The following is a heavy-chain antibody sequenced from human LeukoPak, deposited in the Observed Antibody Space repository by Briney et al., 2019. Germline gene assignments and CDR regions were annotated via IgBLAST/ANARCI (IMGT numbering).Heavy chain of an antibody. CDR2: LSGSGDTT. J-gene: IGHJ4*02. CDR1: GFTFNNYA. V-gene: IGHV3-23*01. D-gene: IGHD6-13*01. Sequence: QSGGPLRLSCEASGFTFNNYAMNWVRQTPGKGLEWVSTLSGSGDTTYYADSVKGRFTISRDNAKNTLYLQLNSLRAEDTAVYYCAKDQKRLAATGTLVDYWGQGVLVTVSS. CDR3: AKDQKRLAATGTLVDY.